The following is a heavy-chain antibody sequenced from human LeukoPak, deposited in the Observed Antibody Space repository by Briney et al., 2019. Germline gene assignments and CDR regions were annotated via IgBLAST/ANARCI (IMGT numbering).Heavy chain of an antibody. CDR3: VSDLCGGDDQ. V-gene: IGHV3-74*01. D-gene: IGHD3-3*01. J-gene: IGHJ5*02. Sequence: GGPLSLSCAASGFTFNSYWMHWVRHAPGKGLVWVSRVDEDGNTIDYADSVKGPFTISRDPAKDTLYLQMSSLRDEDTAVYYCVSDLCGGDDQWGRGTLVTVSS. CDR1: GFTFNSYW. CDR2: VDEDGNTI.